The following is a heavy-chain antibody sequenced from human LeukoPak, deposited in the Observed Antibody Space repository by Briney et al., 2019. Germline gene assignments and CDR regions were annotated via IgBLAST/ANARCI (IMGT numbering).Heavy chain of an antibody. D-gene: IGHD2-8*01. V-gene: IGHV3-23*01. CDR1: GGSISSSN. J-gene: IGHJ4*02. Sequence: ETLSLTCAVSGGSISSSNWWSWVRQAPGKGLKWVSGITGSGRTTYYADSVKGRFTISRDNSKNTLYLQMNSLRAEDTAIYYCVKIHDTNGGFPYHLDSWGQGTLVTVSS. CDR2: ITGSGRTT. CDR3: VKIHDTNGGFPYHLDS.